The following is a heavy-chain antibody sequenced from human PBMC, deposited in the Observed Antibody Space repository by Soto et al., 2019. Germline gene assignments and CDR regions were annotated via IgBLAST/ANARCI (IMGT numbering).Heavy chain of an antibody. Sequence: QVQLVQSGAEVKKPGASVKVSCKASGYTFTSYGISWVRQAPGQGLEWMGWISAYNGDTNYAQKLQGRVTMTTDTATRTANMELRGLRSDDTAVYYWVATVAIGGGGAFDIWGQGTMVTVSS. V-gene: IGHV1-18*01. CDR1: GYTFTSYG. J-gene: IGHJ3*02. CDR3: VATVAIGGGGAFDI. D-gene: IGHD4-17*01. CDR2: ISAYNGDT.